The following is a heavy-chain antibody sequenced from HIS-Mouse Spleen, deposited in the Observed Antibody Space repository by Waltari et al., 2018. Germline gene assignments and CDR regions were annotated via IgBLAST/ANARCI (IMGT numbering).Heavy chain of an antibody. V-gene: IGHV3-9*01. D-gene: IGHD6-6*01. CDR2: ISWNSGSI. Sequence: EVQLVESGGGLVQPGRSLRLSCAASGFTFDDYAMHWVRQAPGKGLEWVSGISWNSGSIGYADSVKGRFTISRDNAKNSLYLQMNSLRAEDTALYYCAKVDVRGDSSSSFDYWGQGTLVTVSS. J-gene: IGHJ4*02. CDR1: GFTFDDYA. CDR3: AKVDVRGDSSSSFDY.